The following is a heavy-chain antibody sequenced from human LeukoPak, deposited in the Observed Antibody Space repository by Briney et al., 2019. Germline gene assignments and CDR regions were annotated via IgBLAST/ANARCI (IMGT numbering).Heavy chain of an antibody. V-gene: IGHV4-34*01. CDR3: ARGRGFGTQLAWYFDL. J-gene: IGHJ2*01. CDR2: INHSGST. CDR1: GGSFSGYY. Sequence: SETLSLTCAVYGGSFSGYYWSWIRQPPGKGLEWSGEINHSGSTNYNPSLKSRVTISVDASKNQFSLKLSSVTAADTAVYYCARGRGFGTQLAWYFDLWGRGTLVTVSS. D-gene: IGHD6-6*01.